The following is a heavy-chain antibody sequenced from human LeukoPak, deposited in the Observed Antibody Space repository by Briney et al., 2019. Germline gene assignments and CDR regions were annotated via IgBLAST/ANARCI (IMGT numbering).Heavy chain of an antibody. D-gene: IGHD6-13*01. CDR2: IYYSGST. Sequence: SETLSLTCTVSGGSISSSSYYWGWIRQPPGKGLEWIGSIYYSGSTYYNPSLKSRVTISVDTSKNQFSLKLSSVAAADTAVYYCARHIRAAARPEYFQHWGQGTLVTVSS. CDR3: ARHIRAAARPEYFQH. V-gene: IGHV4-39*01. J-gene: IGHJ1*01. CDR1: GGSISSSSYY.